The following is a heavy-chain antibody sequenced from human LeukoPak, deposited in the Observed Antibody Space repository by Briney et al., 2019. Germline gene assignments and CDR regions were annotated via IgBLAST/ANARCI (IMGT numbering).Heavy chain of an antibody. V-gene: IGHV3-23*01. CDR2: ISGSGGST. CDR3: ARDEMVAATPQPNNWFDP. CDR1: GFTFSSYA. Sequence: GGSLRLSCAASGFTFSSYAMSWVRQAPGKGLEWVSAISGSGGSTYYADSVKGRFTISRDNSKNTLYLQMNSLRAEDTAVYYCARDEMVAATPQPNNWFDPWGQGTLVTVSS. D-gene: IGHD2-15*01. J-gene: IGHJ5*02.